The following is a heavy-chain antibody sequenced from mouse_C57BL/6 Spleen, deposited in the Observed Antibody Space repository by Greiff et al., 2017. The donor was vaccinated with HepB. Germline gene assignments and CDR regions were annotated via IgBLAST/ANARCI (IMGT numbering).Heavy chain of an antibody. D-gene: IGHD2-1*01. V-gene: IGHV14-2*01. CDR1: GFNIKDYY. CDR2: IDPEDGET. J-gene: IGHJ4*01. CDR3: ARSGYYGNYEKGYYAMDY. Sequence: VQLKESGAELVKPGASVKLSCTASGFNIKDYYMHWVKQRTEQGLEWIGRIDPEDGETKYAPKFQGKATITADTSSNTAYLQLSSLTSEDTAVYYCARSGYYGNYEKGYYAMDYWGQGTSVTVSS.